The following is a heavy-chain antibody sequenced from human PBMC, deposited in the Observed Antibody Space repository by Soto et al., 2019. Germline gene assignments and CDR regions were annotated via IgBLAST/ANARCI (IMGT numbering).Heavy chain of an antibody. Sequence: QVKLVQSGTEVKRPGSSVKVSCKASGGTFSNYGLSWVRQAPGHGLQWMGGIIPLFGTLHNAREFQDSVTITADQSTGTASMDLRRLTYDDTAVYFCATTPFNMASAGSYYFDSWGQGILVTVSS. V-gene: IGHV1-69*01. CDR3: ATTPFNMASAGSYYFDS. CDR1: GGTFSNYG. CDR2: IIPLFGTL. J-gene: IGHJ4*02. D-gene: IGHD6-13*01.